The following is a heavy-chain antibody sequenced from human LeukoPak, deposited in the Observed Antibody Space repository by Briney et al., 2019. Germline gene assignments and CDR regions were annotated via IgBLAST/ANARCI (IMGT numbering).Heavy chain of an antibody. V-gene: IGHV4-39*01. Sequence: SETLSLTCTVSGGSISSSDFNWGWIRQPPGKGLEWIGVISYSGSTYYNPSLKSRVTISVDTSKSHFSLKLSSVTAADTAIYYCARLDKGVKAAHFDYWGQGTLVTVSS. D-gene: IGHD6-25*01. CDR1: GGSISSSDFN. CDR3: ARLDKGVKAAHFDY. CDR2: ISYSGST. J-gene: IGHJ4*02.